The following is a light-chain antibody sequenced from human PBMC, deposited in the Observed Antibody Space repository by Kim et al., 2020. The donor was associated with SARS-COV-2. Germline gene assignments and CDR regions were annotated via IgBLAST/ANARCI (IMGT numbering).Light chain of an antibody. V-gene: IGKV1-39*01. J-gene: IGKJ2*01. Sequence: DIQMTQSASSLSASVGDRVTITCRASQSISNYLNWYQQKPGKAPKLLIYAASSLQSEVPSRFSGSGSGTDFTLTISSLQPEDFATYYCQQSYNTPHTFGQGTKLEI. CDR1: QSISNY. CDR3: QQSYNTPHT. CDR2: AAS.